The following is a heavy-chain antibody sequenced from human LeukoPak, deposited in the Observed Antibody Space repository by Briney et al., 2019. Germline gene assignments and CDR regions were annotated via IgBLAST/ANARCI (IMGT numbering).Heavy chain of an antibody. CDR2: ISACNGNT. CDR1: GYTFTSYG. D-gene: IGHD4-17*01. CDR3: SFTVTTSEYFQH. V-gene: IGHV1-18*01. Sequence: GASVKVSCKASGYTFTSYGISWVRQAPGQGLEWMGWISACNGNTDYAQKLQGRVTMTTDTSTSTAYMELRSLRSDDTAVYYCSFTVTTSEYFQHWGQGTLVTVSS. J-gene: IGHJ1*01.